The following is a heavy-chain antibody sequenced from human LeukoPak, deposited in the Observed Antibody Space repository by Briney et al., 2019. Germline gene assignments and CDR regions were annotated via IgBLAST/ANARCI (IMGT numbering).Heavy chain of an antibody. CDR1: GGSISSYY. CDR2: IYYSGST. V-gene: IGHV4-59*01. Sequence: LSETLSLTCTVSGGSISSYYWSWSRQPPGKGLEWIGYIYYSGSTNYNPSLKSRVTISVHTSKNQFSLKLSSVTAADTAVYYCARDLVGSGWYVSGFDYWGQGNLVTVSS. CDR3: ARDLVGSGWYVSGFDY. J-gene: IGHJ4*02. D-gene: IGHD6-19*01.